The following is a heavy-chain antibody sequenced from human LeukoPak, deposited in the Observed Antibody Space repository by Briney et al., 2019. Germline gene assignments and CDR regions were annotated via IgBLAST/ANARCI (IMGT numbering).Heavy chain of an antibody. D-gene: IGHD3-3*01. CDR3: ARDSPSSDTIGFDY. CDR2: ISAYNGNT. CDR1: GYAFTSYG. V-gene: IGHV1-18*01. Sequence: ASVKVSCKASGYAFTSYGISWVRQAPGQGLEWMGWISAYNGNTNYAQKLQGRVTMTTDTSTSTAYMELRSLRSDDTAVYYCARDSPSSDTIGFDYWGQGTLVTVSS. J-gene: IGHJ4*02.